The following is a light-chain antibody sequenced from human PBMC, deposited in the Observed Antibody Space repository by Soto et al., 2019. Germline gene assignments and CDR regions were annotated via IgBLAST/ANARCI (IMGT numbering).Light chain of an antibody. CDR1: SSDVGSYNL. V-gene: IGLV2-23*01. CDR2: EGS. J-gene: IGLJ2*01. Sequence: QSALTQPASVSGSPGQSITISCTGTSSDVGSYNLVSWYQQHPGKAPKLMIYEGSKRPSGVSNRSYGSKSGNTASLTNSGIQAEYEADYYCCSYAGSSTSVVFGGGTKLTVL. CDR3: CSYAGSSTSVV.